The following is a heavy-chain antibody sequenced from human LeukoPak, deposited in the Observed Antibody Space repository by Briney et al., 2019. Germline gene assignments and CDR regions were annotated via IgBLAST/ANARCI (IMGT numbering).Heavy chain of an antibody. CDR2: INHSGST. CDR1: GGSFTGYS. Sequence: SETLSLTCAVYGGSFTGYSWSWIRQPPGKGLEWIGHINHSGSTNYNPSLKSRVTISVDTSKKQFSLNLYSVTAADTAVYYCASNEVVTTAWDFDYWGQGALVTVSS. CDR3: ASNEVVTTAWDFDY. V-gene: IGHV4-34*01. J-gene: IGHJ4*02. D-gene: IGHD2-21*02.